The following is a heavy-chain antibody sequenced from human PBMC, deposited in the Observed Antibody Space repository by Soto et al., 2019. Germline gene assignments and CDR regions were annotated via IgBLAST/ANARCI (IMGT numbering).Heavy chain of an antibody. CDR3: EWAFDI. CDR2: RSSSGSSM. J-gene: IGHJ3*02. D-gene: IGHD1-26*01. CDR1: GLTISSYN. Sequence: EGQLVESGGGWIQSGGSLRLSCAASGLTISSYNRNWVRQAPGKGLEWVAYRSSSGSSMYYADSVKGRFTSSRDNAKNSLFLQMISLRDEDTAVYYCEWAFDIWGQVTRVIVSS. V-gene: IGHV3-48*02.